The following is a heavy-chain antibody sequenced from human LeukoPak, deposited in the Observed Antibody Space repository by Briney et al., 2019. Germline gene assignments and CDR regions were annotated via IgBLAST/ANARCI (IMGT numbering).Heavy chain of an antibody. CDR3: ARPSLTALGPFDY. V-gene: IGHV5-51*01. J-gene: IGHJ4*02. CDR1: GYSFSRYW. Sequence: GESLKISCKASGYSFSRYWIAWVRQMPGKGLEWMGIIYPGDSDTRSTPSFRGHVIISADKSINTAYLQWSSLKASDTAMYYCARPSLTALGPFDYWGQGTLVTVSS. CDR2: IYPGDSDT. D-gene: IGHD3-9*01.